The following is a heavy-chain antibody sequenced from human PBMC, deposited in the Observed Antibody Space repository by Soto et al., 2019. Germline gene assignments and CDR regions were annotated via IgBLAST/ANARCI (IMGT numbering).Heavy chain of an antibody. V-gene: IGHV4-4*02. CDR2: IYHSGST. CDR3: ARKRLYYYDSSGRTGGFDP. Sequence: SETLSLTCAVSGGSISSSNWWSWVRQPPGKGLEWIGEIYHSGSTNYNPSLKSRVTISVDKSKNQFSLKLSAVTAADTAVYYCARKRLYYYDSSGRTGGFDPWGQGTLVTVSS. D-gene: IGHD3-22*01. J-gene: IGHJ5*02. CDR1: GGSISSSNW.